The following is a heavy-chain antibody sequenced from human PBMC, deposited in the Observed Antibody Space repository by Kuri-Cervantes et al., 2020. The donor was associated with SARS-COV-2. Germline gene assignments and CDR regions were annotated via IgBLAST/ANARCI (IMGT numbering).Heavy chain of an antibody. Sequence: SETLSVTCTVSGGSISSGDYYRSWIRQPPGKGLEWIGYIYYSGSTYYNPSLKSRVTISVDTSKNQFSLKLSSVTAAETAVYYCARGRYCSSTSCYTNTDYWYFDLWGRGTLVTVSS. V-gene: IGHV4-30-4*08. CDR2: IYYSGST. CDR1: GGSISSGDYY. J-gene: IGHJ2*01. CDR3: ARGRYCSSTSCYTNTDYWYFDL. D-gene: IGHD2-2*02.